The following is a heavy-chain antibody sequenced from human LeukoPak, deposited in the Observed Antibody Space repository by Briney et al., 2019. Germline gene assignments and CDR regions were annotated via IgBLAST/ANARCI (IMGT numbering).Heavy chain of an antibody. J-gene: IGHJ3*02. CDR1: GFTFNNYW. CDR3: AKGMEMATPYTLMTDAFDI. CDR2: IKQDGSDQ. V-gene: IGHV3-7*01. D-gene: IGHD5-24*01. Sequence: TGGSLRLSCAASGFTFNNYWMSWVRQAPAKGLEWVANIKQDGSDQSYVDSVKGRFTISRDNSKNTLYLQMNSLRAEDTAVYYCAKGMEMATPYTLMTDAFDIWGQGTMVTVSS.